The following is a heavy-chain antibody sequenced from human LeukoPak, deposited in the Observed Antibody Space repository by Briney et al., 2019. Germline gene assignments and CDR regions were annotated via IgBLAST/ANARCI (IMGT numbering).Heavy chain of an antibody. Sequence: GGSLRLSCAASGFTFTDYAMNWVRQAPGKGLEWVASTKGNGDSTNYTDSVKDRFTISRDNSKNTVYLQMHSLRADDTAVYYCAKGSYYYDTSGYFDSWGHGALVTVSS. V-gene: IGHV3-23*01. D-gene: IGHD3-22*01. J-gene: IGHJ4*01. CDR3: AKGSYYYDTSGYFDS. CDR1: GFTFTDYA. CDR2: TKGNGDST.